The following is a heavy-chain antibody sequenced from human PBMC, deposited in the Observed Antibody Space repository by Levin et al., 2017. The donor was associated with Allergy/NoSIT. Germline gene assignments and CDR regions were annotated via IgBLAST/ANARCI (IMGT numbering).Heavy chain of an antibody. V-gene: IGHV3-73*01. CDR1: GFTFSGSA. J-gene: IGHJ5*02. CDR3: TRRIGLWSGSSNWFDP. D-gene: IGHD3-3*01. CDR2: IRSKANSYAT. Sequence: ETLSLTCAASGFTFSGSAMHWVRQASGKGLEWVGRIRSKANSYATAYAASVKGRFTISRDDSKNTAYLQMNSLKTEDTAVYYCTRRIGLWSGSSNWFDPWGQGTLVTVSS.